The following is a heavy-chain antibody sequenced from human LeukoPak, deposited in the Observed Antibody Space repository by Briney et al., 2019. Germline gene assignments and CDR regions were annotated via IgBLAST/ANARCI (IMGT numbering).Heavy chain of an antibody. Sequence: PGGSLRLSCAASGFTFSRYSMNWVRQAPGKGLEWVSSITTSSSYIYYADSVKGRFTISRDNAKNSLYPQMNSLRAEDTAVYYCARESEAVADYYFDYWGQGTLVTVSS. CDR3: ARESEAVADYYFDY. V-gene: IGHV3-21*01. D-gene: IGHD6-19*01. CDR1: GFTFSRYS. J-gene: IGHJ4*02. CDR2: ITTSSSYI.